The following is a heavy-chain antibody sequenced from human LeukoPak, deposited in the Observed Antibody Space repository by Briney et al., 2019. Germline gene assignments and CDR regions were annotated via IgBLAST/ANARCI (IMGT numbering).Heavy chain of an antibody. V-gene: IGHV4-34*01. Sequence: ADTLSLTCAVYGGSFRVDYLSWIHQPPGNGLDGIGQINHIGNTTYNPSLKTRVTISVDTSKNQCSLKLSSVTAADPAVYYCAGSITTVRGPFDYWGQGTLVT. CDR1: GGSFRVDY. CDR2: INHIGNT. CDR3: AGSITTVRGPFDY. D-gene: IGHD3-10*01. J-gene: IGHJ4*02.